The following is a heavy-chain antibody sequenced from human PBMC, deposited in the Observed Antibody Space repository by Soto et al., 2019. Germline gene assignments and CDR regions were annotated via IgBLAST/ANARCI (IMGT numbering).Heavy chain of an antibody. CDR2: IYYSGST. Sequence: SETLSLTCTVSCGSISSGGYYWSCIRQHPGKGLEWIGYIYYSGSTYYNPSLKSRVTISVDTSKNQFSLKLSSVTAADTAVYYCASLGELYHWFDPWGQGTLVTVSS. CDR1: CGSISSGGYY. D-gene: IGHD3-16*01. V-gene: IGHV4-31*02. J-gene: IGHJ5*02. CDR3: ASLGELYHWFDP.